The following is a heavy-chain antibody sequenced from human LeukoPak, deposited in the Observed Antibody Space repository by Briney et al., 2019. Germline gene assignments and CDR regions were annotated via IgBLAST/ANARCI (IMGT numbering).Heavy chain of an antibody. CDR2: ISSSSSYT. D-gene: IGHD5-12*01. V-gene: IGHV3-11*03. Sequence: PGGSLRLSCVASGFTFSDYYMSWIRQAPGKGLEWVSYISSSSSYTNYADSVKGRFTISRDNAKNSLYLQMNSVRAEDTDVYYCASSLDIVATMDYWGQGTLVTVSS. CDR3: ASSLDIVATMDY. J-gene: IGHJ4*02. CDR1: GFTFSDYY.